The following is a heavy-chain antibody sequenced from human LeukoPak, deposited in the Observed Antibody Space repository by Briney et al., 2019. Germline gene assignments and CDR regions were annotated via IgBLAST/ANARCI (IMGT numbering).Heavy chain of an antibody. Sequence: GGSLRLSCVASGFTFSSYVMNWVRQTPGKGLEWVSSISGSGDDTFYADSVKGRFTISRDNSKNTLYLQMNSLRAEDTAVYYCAKQYDFWSGSVDYWGQGTLVTVSS. CDR1: GFTFSSYV. CDR2: ISGSGDDT. J-gene: IGHJ4*02. D-gene: IGHD3-3*01. V-gene: IGHV3-23*01. CDR3: AKQYDFWSGSVDY.